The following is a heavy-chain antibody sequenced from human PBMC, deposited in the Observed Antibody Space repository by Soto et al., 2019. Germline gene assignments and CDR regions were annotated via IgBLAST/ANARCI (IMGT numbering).Heavy chain of an antibody. CDR2: ISGSGSST. CDR1: GFTFSSYA. CDR3: AKYRKDIVLVIASTWSPEYFQD. J-gene: IGHJ1*01. Sequence: GGSLRLSCAASGFTFSSYAMSWVRQAPGKGLEWVSTISGSGSSTYYAESVKGRFTISRDNSKNTVYLQMDSLRAEDTAVYYCAKYRKDIVLVIASTWSPEYFQDWGQGTLVTVSS. D-gene: IGHD2-21*01. V-gene: IGHV3-23*01.